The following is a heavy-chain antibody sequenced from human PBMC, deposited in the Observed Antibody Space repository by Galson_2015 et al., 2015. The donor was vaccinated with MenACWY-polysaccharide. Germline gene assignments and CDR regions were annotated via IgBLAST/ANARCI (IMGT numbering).Heavy chain of an antibody. D-gene: IGHD6-6*01. CDR3: ARGVAARRGWYFDL. CDR1: EYTFTSYD. CDR2: MNTNSATT. J-gene: IGHJ2*01. Sequence: SVKVSCKASEYTFTSYDINWVRQAPGQGLEWMGWMNTNSATTGYGKKFQGRVTMTRNTSMSTAYMELSSLRFEDTAVYDCARGVAARRGWYFDLGGRGTLLTVAS. V-gene: IGHV1-8*01.